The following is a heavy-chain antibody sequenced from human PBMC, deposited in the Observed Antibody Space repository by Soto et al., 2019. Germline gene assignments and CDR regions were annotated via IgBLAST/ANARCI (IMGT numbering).Heavy chain of an antibody. J-gene: IGHJ4*02. Sequence: EVQLVESGGGLVQPGGSLRLSCAASGFSFSSYDMNWVRQAPGKGLEWVSYIGSSSGTIYYADSVKGRFTISRDNAKNSLYLQMNSLRDEDTAVYYCAREGYHYDSRAYYYLDYWGQGTLVTVSS. CDR3: AREGYHYDSRAYYYLDY. CDR1: GFSFSSYD. V-gene: IGHV3-48*02. CDR2: IGSSSGTI. D-gene: IGHD3-22*01.